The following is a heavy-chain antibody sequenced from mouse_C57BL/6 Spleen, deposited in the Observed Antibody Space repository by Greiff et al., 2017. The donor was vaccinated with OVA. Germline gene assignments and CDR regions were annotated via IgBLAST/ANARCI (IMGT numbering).Heavy chain of an antibody. V-gene: IGHV6-6*01. CDR1: GFTFSDSW. CDR2: IRNKANNHAT. J-gene: IGHJ1*03. CDR3: TRFDDYQWYFDV. Sequence: EVKLEESGGGLVQPGGSMKLSCAASGFTFSDSWMDWVRQSPEKGLEWVAEIRNKANNHATYYAESVKGRFTISRDDSKSSVYLQMNSLGAEDAGIYYCTRFDDYQWYFDVWGTGTTVTVSS. D-gene: IGHD2-4*01.